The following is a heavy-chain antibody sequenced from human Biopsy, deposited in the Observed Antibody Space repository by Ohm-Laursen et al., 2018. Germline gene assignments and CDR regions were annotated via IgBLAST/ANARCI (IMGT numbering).Heavy chain of an antibody. Sequence: GSLRLSCAASGFTFSSYAMTWFRQAPGKGLEWVSTISGNSDIIYDTDSVKGRFTISRDNAKNSVFLQMNSLRAEDTAVYYCVREGGYNWNYVEWFDPWGQGTLVTVSS. CDR3: VREGGYNWNYVEWFDP. D-gene: IGHD1-7*01. V-gene: IGHV3-21*01. CDR1: GFTFSSYA. CDR2: ISGNSDII. J-gene: IGHJ5*02.